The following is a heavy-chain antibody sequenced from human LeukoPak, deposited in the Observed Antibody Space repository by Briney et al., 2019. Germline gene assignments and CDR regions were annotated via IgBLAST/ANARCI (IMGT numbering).Heavy chain of an antibody. V-gene: IGHV1-69*05. CDR2: VIPIFGTP. D-gene: IGHD3-3*01. CDR3: ARTPLRSLEWQGFNRFDP. J-gene: IGHJ5*02. CDR1: GGTFSTNA. Sequence: GASVKVSCKASGGTFSTNAISWVRQAPGQGLEWMGGVIPIFGTPNYPQKFQGRVTITTDEFSSTAYMELSSLRSEDTAVYYCARTPLRSLEWQGFNRFDPWGQGTLVTVSS.